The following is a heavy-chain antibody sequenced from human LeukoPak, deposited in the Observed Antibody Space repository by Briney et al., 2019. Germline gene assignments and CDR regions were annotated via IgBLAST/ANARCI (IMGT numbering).Heavy chain of an antibody. CDR3: AKDRGY. CDR2: ISGSGGSA. J-gene: IGHJ4*02. D-gene: IGHD5-24*01. Sequence: PGGSLRLSCAASGFFFSTYGMTWVRQAPGKGLEWVSGISGSGGSANYADSVKGRFTISRDNSNNTLYLQMTSLRAEDTAVYYCAKDRGYWGQGTLVTVSS. V-gene: IGHV3-23*01. CDR1: GFFFSTYG.